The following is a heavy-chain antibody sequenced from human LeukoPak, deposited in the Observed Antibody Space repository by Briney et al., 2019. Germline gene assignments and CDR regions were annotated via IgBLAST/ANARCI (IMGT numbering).Heavy chain of an antibody. CDR1: GFTFSSYW. CDR2: IKQDGSEK. J-gene: IGHJ4*02. D-gene: IGHD3-3*01. V-gene: IGHV3-7*01. Sequence: AGGSLRLSCAASGFTFSSYWMNWVRQAPDKGLEWVANIKQDGSEKNYVDSVKGRFTISRDNAKNSLFLQMNSLRAEDTAVYYCAGGSGWLIDYWGQGALVTVSS. CDR3: AGGSGWLIDY.